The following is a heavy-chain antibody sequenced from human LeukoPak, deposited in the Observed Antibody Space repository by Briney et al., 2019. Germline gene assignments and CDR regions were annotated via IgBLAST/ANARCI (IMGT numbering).Heavy chain of an antibody. CDR1: GGTFSSYA. D-gene: IGHD2-2*01. CDR2: IIPIFGTA. CDR3: ARGEQQLLSNMFDY. J-gene: IGHJ4*02. Sequence: SVKVSCKASGGTFSSYAISWVRQAPGQGPEWMGGIIPIFGTANYAQKFQGRVTITADESTSTAYMELSSLRSEDTAVYYCARGEQQLLSNMFDYWGQGTLVTVSS. V-gene: IGHV1-69*01.